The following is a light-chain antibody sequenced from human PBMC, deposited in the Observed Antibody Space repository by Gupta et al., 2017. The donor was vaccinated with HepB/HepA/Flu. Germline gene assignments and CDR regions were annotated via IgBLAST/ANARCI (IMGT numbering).Light chain of an antibody. CDR1: ALPKQY. CDR3: QSADSSGTYVV. V-gene: IGLV3-25*03. Sequence: SYELTQPPSVSVSPGPTTRNTCTGDALPKQYAYWYQQKPGQAPVLLIYKDSERPSGIPERFSGSSSGTTVTLPISGVQAEDEADYYCQSADSSGTYVVFGGGTKLTVL. CDR2: KDS. J-gene: IGLJ2*01.